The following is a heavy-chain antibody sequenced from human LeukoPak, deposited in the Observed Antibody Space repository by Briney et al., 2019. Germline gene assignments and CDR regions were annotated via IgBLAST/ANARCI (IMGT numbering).Heavy chain of an antibody. CDR3: ARDPFNLGYCSSTSCLHYYMDV. V-gene: IGHV1-8*01. D-gene: IGHD2-2*01. J-gene: IGHJ6*03. CDR2: MNPDSGNT. CDR1: GFTFSSYD. Sequence: GASVKVSCKASGFTFSSYDINWVRQATGQGLEWMGWMNPDSGNTGYVQKFQGRVTMTRNTSTSTAYMELSSLRSDDTAVYYCARDPFNLGYCSSTSCLHYYMDVWGKGTTVTVSS.